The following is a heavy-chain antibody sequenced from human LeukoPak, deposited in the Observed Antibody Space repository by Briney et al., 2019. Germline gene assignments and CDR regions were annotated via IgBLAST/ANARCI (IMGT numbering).Heavy chain of an antibody. V-gene: IGHV3-48*03. D-gene: IGHD1-26*01. J-gene: IGHJ4*02. CDR2: ISSSGSTI. CDR3: ARDRATIPFDY. Sequence: GESLRLSCAASGFIFSSYEMNWVRQAPGKGLEWVSYISSSGSTIYYADSVKGRFTISRDNAKNSLYLQMNSLRAEDTAVYYCARDRATIPFDYWGQGTLVTVSS. CDR1: GFIFSSYE.